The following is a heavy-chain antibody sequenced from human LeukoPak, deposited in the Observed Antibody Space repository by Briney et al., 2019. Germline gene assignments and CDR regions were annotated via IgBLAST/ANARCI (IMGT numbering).Heavy chain of an antibody. CDR3: ARDLPGYCSSTSCYQDS. D-gene: IGHD2-2*01. V-gene: IGHV1-2*02. CDR2: INPNSGGT. Sequence: RASVKVSCKASGYTFTGYYMHWVRQAPGQGLEWMGWINPNSGGTNYARKFQGRVTMTRDTSISTAYMELSRLRSDDTAVYYCARDLPGYCSSTSCYQDSWGQGTLVTVSS. J-gene: IGHJ5*02. CDR1: GYTFTGYY.